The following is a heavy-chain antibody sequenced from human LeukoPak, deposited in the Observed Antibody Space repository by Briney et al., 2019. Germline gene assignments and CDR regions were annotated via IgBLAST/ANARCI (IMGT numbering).Heavy chain of an antibody. D-gene: IGHD3-10*01. CDR1: GFTVSSNY. CDR2: IYSGGST. Sequence: GGSLRLSCAASGFTVSSNYMSWVRQAPGKGLEWVSVIYSGGSTYYADSVKGRFTISRHNSKNTLYLQMNSLRAEDTAVYYCARGSRYYYGSGSYCFDYWGQGTLVTVSS. CDR3: ARGSRYYYGSGSYCFDY. J-gene: IGHJ4*02. V-gene: IGHV3-53*04.